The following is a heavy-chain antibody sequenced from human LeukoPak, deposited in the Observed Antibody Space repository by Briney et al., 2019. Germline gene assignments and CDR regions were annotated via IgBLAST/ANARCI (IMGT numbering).Heavy chain of an antibody. V-gene: IGHV3-11*01. CDR3: ARDQRVGYYDSSGYYYEY. CDR1: GFTFSDYY. CDR2: ISSSGSTI. D-gene: IGHD3-22*01. Sequence: GGSLRLSWAASGFTFSDYYMSWIRQAPGKGLEWVSYISSSGSTIYYADSVKGRFTISRDNAKNSLYLQMNSLRAEDTAVYYCARDQRVGYYDSSGYYYEYWGQGTLVTVSS. J-gene: IGHJ4*02.